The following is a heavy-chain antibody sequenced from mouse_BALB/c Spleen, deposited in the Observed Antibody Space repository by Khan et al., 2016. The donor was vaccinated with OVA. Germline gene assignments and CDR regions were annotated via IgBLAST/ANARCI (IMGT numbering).Heavy chain of an antibody. CDR3: ARGNYYGYYFDY. V-gene: IGHV3-2*02. D-gene: IGHD1-1*01. CDR1: GYSITSGYA. CDR2: ISYSGVT. Sequence: EVQLQESGPGLVKPSQSLSLTCTVTGYSITSGYAWNWIRQFPGNKLEWMGYISYSGVTSYTPSLKSRISITRDTSKNQFFLQLNSVTTEDTATYDSARGNYYGYYFDYWGQGTTLTVSS. J-gene: IGHJ2*01.